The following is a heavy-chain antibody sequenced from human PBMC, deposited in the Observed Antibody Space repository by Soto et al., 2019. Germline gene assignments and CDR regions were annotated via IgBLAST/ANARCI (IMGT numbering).Heavy chain of an antibody. CDR2: ISGRGGTI. V-gene: IGHV3-23*01. Sequence: EVQLLESGGDLLQPGGSLRLSCAASGFIFSSYAMGWVRQAPGKGLEWVSAISGRGGTIYYADSVKGRFTISRDNSKNTLYLQMNTLRGQDSAVYYCTRGSASDAFDYWGQGVLVTVSS. J-gene: IGHJ4*02. CDR1: GFIFSSYA. CDR3: TRGSASDAFDY. D-gene: IGHD6-25*01.